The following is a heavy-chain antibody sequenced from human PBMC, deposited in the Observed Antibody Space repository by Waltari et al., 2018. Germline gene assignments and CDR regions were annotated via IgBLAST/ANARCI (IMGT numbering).Heavy chain of an antibody. CDR2: IYYSGST. CDR1: GGSISSHY. V-gene: IGHV4-59*11. J-gene: IGHJ2*01. CDR3: ARVQTVPGEPHDRYFDL. Sequence: QVQLQESGPGLVKPSETLSLTCTVSGGSISSHYWSWIRQPPGKGLEWIGYIYYSGSTNYNPSLKSRVTISVDTSKNQFSLKLSSVTAADTAVYYCARVQTVPGEPHDRYFDLWGRGTLVTVSS. D-gene: IGHD3-10*01.